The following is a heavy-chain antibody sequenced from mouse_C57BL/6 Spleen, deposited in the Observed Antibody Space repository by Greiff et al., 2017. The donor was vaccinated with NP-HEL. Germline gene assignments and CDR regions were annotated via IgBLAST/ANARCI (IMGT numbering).Heavy chain of an antibody. D-gene: IGHD3-3*01. CDR3: ASGGWDWYFDV. Sequence: VKLVESGAELARPGASVKMSCKASGYTFTSYWMHWVKQRPGQGLEWIGEIDPSDSYTNYNQKFKGKSTLTVDKSSSTAYMQLSSLTSEDSAVYYCASGGWDWYFDVWGTGTTVTVSS. V-gene: IGHV1-69*01. CDR2: IDPSDSYT. CDR1: GYTFTSYW. J-gene: IGHJ1*03.